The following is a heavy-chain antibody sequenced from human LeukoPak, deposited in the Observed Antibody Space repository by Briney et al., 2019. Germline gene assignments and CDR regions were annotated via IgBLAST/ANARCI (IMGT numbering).Heavy chain of an antibody. Sequence: GSLRLSCAASGLSVSSNFMSWVRQAPGKGLEWIGEIYHSGGTNYNPSLKSRITISVDKSQNQFSLKVNSLTAADTAVYYCATNGYYRMDVWGKGTTVTVSS. D-gene: IGHD2-8*01. CDR2: IYHSGGT. J-gene: IGHJ6*04. CDR3: ATNGYYRMDV. CDR1: GLSVSSNF. V-gene: IGHV4-4*02.